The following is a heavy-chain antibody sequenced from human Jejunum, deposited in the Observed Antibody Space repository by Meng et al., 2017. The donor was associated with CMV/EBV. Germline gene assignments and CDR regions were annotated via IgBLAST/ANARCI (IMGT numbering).Heavy chain of an antibody. D-gene: IGHD2-21*01. Sequence: SGFTFSSAWMSWIRLAPGKGPEWVARIKSDAGRTTASPPPLHFRFPISRDDSKNTLYLQMNSLKIEDTAMYYCATDRIILGDGLGYWGQGTLVTVSS. CDR2: IKSDAGRTT. J-gene: IGHJ4*02. CDR3: ATDRIILGDGLGY. V-gene: IGHV3-15*01. CDR1: GFTFSSAW.